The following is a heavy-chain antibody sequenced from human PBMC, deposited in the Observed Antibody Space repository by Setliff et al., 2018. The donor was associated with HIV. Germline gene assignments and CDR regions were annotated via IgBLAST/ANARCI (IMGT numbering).Heavy chain of an antibody. J-gene: IGHJ4*02. D-gene: IGHD3-3*01. Sequence: GGSLRLSCAASGFTFSSYAMGWVRQAPGKGLEWVSSISGSGDDTYYTNSVKGRFTISRDNSRNTLFLQMDSLRAEDTAIYYCATLRVDYFDYWGQGTLVTVSS. V-gene: IGHV3-23*01. CDR3: ATLRVDYFDY. CDR2: ISGSGDDT. CDR1: GFTFSSYA.